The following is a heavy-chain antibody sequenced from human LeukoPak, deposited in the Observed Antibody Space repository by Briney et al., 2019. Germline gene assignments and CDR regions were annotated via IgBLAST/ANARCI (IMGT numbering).Heavy chain of an antibody. V-gene: IGHV4-34*01. CDR2: INHSGST. D-gene: IGHD3-10*01. CDR1: GGSFSGYY. CDR3: ARSVLRYYGSGKNWFDP. J-gene: IGHJ5*02. Sequence: SETLSLTCAVYGGSFSGYYWSWIRQPLGKGLEWIGEINHSGSTNYNPSLKSRVTISVDTSKNQFSLKLSSVTAADTAVYYCARSVLRYYGSGKNWFDPWGQGTLVTVSS.